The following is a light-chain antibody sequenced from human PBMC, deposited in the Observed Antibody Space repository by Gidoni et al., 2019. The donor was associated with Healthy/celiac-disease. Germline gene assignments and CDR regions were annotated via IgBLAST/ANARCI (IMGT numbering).Light chain of an antibody. Sequence: SYELTQPPSVSVSPGQTARITCSGDALPQQYAYWYQQKPGQAPVLVMYKDTERPSGIPERFSGSSSGTTVTLTISGVQAEDEADFYCQSADSSVTHVVFGGGTKLTVL. V-gene: IGLV3-25*02. CDR3: QSADSSVTHVV. CDR1: ALPQQY. J-gene: IGLJ2*01. CDR2: KDT.